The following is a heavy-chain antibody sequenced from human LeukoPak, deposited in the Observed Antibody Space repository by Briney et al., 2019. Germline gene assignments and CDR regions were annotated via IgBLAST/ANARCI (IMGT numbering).Heavy chain of an antibody. J-gene: IGHJ1*01. CDR3: ARGRPGQH. CDR1: GGSFSGYY. CDR2: INHSGST. V-gene: IGHV4-34*01. Sequence: PSETLSLTCAVYGGSFSGYYWSWIRQPPGKGLEWIGEINHSGSTNYNPSLKSRVTILVDTSKNQSSLKLSSVTAADTAVYYCARGRPGQHWGQGTLVTVSS.